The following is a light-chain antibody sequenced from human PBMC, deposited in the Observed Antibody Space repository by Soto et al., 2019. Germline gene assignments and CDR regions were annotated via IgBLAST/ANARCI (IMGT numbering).Light chain of an antibody. J-gene: IGKJ1*01. CDR2: DTS. Sequence: EIVLTQSPGTPSLSPGERATLSCRASQSVRSSYLAWYQQKPGQAPRLLIYDTSSRATGIPDRFSGSGSGTDFTLAISRLEPEDFAVYYCQQCGSSPSFGQGTKVELK. CDR3: QQCGSSPS. CDR1: QSVRSSY. V-gene: IGKV3-20*01.